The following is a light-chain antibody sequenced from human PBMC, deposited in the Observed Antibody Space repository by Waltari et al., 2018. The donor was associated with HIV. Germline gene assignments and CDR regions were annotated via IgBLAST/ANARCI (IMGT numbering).Light chain of an antibody. CDR3: QQANNFPFT. CDR1: QAISNR. V-gene: IGKV1-12*01. Sequence: DIQMTQSPSSVSASVGDRVTITCRASQAISNRLAWYQQKPGKAPKLLIYAKATLQGEVPSRFNGSVSGTDFILTISSLQPEDFATYYCQQANNFPFTFGPGTKVDV. CDR2: AKA. J-gene: IGKJ3*01.